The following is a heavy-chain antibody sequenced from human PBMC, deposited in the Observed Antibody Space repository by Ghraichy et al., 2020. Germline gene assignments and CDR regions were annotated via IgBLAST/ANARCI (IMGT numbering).Heavy chain of an antibody. J-gene: IGHJ4*01. CDR3: ATDASSSGPRGRY. V-gene: IGHV3-15*01. CDR1: GFTFSNAW. D-gene: IGHD6-19*01. Sequence: GGSLRLSCAASGFTFSNAWMGWVRQAPGKGLEWVGRIKSKTDGGTTDYAAPVKGRFTISRNDSENTLYLHMNSLTTEDTALYYCATDASSSGPRGRYWGQGTLVTVSS. CDR2: IKSKTDGGTT.